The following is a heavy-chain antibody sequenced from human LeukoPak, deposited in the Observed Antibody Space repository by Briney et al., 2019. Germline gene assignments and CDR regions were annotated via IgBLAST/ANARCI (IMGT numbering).Heavy chain of an antibody. Sequence: SETLSLTCGVSGGAVSSTNWWTWIRQPPGKGLEWIGEVHLDGRTNFNPSLKSRLTMSVDLSENHVSLKLTSVTAADTAAYYCAREGGFYRPLDYSGQGTLVTVSS. CDR1: GGAVSSTNW. CDR2: VHLDGRT. D-gene: IGHD6-25*01. V-gene: IGHV4-4*02. CDR3: AREGGFYRPLDY. J-gene: IGHJ4*02.